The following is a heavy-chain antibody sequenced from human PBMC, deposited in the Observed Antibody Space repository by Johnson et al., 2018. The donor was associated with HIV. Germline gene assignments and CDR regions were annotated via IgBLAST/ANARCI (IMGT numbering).Heavy chain of an antibody. CDR2: IQYDGKNK. J-gene: IGHJ3*02. D-gene: IGHD3-10*01. CDR1: GLTFSNYD. Sequence: QVQLVESGGGAVQPGGSLRISCTASGLTFSNYDMHWVRQSPGRWLEEVAFIQYDGKNKYYADSVKGRFTISRDNSKNTLFLQMSSLRTEDTAVYYCTRVSFGEGAFDIWGHGTMVTVSS. CDR3: TRVSFGEGAFDI. V-gene: IGHV3-30*02.